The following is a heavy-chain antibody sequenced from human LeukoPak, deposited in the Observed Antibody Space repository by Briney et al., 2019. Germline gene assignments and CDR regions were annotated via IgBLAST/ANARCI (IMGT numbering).Heavy chain of an antibody. D-gene: IGHD3-22*01. J-gene: IGHJ4*02. CDR2: ISYDGTNK. CDR3: AKDDLRNYDSRGCFDY. Sequence: PGRSLRLSCAASGFXFSSYGMHWVRQAPGKGLEWVAVISYDGTNKYYADSVKGRFTISRDNSKNTLYLQMNSLRGEDSALYYCAKDDLRNYDSRGCFDYWGQGTLVTVSS. CDR1: GFXFSSYG. V-gene: IGHV3-30*18.